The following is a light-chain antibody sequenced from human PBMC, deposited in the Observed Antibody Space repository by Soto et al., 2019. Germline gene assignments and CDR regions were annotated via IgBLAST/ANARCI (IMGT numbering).Light chain of an antibody. V-gene: IGKV1-5*03. CDR1: QSITDR. J-gene: IGKJ1*01. CDR3: QFWDDYSWT. CDR2: KAS. Sequence: DIQMTQSPSTLSASVGDRVTITCRASQSITDRLAWYQQKPGKAPKFLIYKASNLEGGVPSRFSGSGSGTEFTLTISSVQPDDFATYYCQFWDDYSWTFGQGTKVEIK.